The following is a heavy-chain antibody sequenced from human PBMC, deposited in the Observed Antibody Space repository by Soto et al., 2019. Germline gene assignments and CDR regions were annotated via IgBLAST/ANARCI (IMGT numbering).Heavy chain of an antibody. CDR2: IIPIFGTT. D-gene: IGHD3-3*01. Sequence: ASVKVSCKASGGTSSSYAISWVRQAPGQGLEWMGGIIPIFGTTNYAQKFQGRVTITADKSTSTAYMELSSLRSEDTAVYYCARDSTYVFWRGYQNATNGFDPWAREPWSPSPQ. CDR1: GGTSSSYA. J-gene: IGHJ5*02. V-gene: IGHV1-69*06. CDR3: ARDSTYVFWRGYQNATNGFDP.